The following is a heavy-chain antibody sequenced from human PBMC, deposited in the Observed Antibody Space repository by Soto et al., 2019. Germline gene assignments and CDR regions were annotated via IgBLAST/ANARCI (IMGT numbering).Heavy chain of an antibody. Sequence: GASVKVSCKASGYTFTSYAMHWVRQAPGQRLEWMGWINAGNGNTKYSQKFQGRVTITRDTSASTAYMELSSLRSEDTAVYYCASAANNYCSGGSCRTNPLDYWGQGTLVTVSS. J-gene: IGHJ4*02. CDR1: GYTFTSYA. V-gene: IGHV1-3*01. CDR3: ASAANNYCSGGSCRTNPLDY. D-gene: IGHD2-15*01. CDR2: INAGNGNT.